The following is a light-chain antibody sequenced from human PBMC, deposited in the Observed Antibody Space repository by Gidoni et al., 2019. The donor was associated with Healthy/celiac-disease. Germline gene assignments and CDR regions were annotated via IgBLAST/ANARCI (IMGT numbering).Light chain of an antibody. CDR3: SSYTSSSTVV. CDR2: DVS. CDR1: SSDVGGYNY. V-gene: IGLV2-14*01. Sequence: QSPLTQPASVSGSPGPSITISCTGTSSDVGGYNYVSWYQQPPGKAPKLMIYDVSNRPAGVSNRFSGSKSGNTAALTISGLQAEDEADYYCSSYTSSSTVVFGGGTKLTVL. J-gene: IGLJ3*02.